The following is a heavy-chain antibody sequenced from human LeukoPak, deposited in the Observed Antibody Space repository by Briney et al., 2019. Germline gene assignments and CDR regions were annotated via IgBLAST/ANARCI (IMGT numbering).Heavy chain of an antibody. CDR3: ARGDGIYCGGDCYPDLDV. CDR2: MHPSSGNT. J-gene: IGHJ6*04. D-gene: IGHD2-21*02. Sequence: ASVKVSCKASGYTFTSYDINWVRQATGQGLEWMGWMHPSSGNTGYAQKFQGRVTMTRNTSISTAYMELSSLRSEDTAVYYCARGDGIYCGGDCYPDLDVWGKGTTVTVSS. V-gene: IGHV1-8*01. CDR1: GYTFTSYD.